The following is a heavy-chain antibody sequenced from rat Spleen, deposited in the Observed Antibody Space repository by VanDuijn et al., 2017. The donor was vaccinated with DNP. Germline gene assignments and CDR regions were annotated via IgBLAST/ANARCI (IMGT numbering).Heavy chain of an antibody. J-gene: IGHJ2*01. CDR1: GFTFSDYA. CDR3: ARAGSPY. Sequence: EVQLVESGGGLVQPGNSLKLSCAASGFTFSDYAMAWVRQSPKKGLEWVASINADGGSTYYPDSVKGRFTISRDNAKNTQYLQMDSLRSEDTATYHCARAGSPYWGQGVMVTVSS. CDR2: INADGGST. D-gene: IGHD5-1*01. V-gene: IGHV5S13*01.